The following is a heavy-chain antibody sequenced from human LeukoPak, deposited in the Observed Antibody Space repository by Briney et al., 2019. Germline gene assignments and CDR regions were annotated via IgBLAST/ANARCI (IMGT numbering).Heavy chain of an antibody. CDR1: GGTFISYA. CDR2: IIPIFGTA. V-gene: IGHV1-69*05. Sequence: SVKVSCKASGGTFISYAISWVRQAPGQGLEWMGRIIPIFGTANYAQKFQGRVTITTDESTSTAYMELSSLRSEDTAVYYCARGSSMNYYYYYMDVWGKGTTVTVSS. D-gene: IGHD2/OR15-2a*01. J-gene: IGHJ6*03. CDR3: ARGSSMNYYYYYMDV.